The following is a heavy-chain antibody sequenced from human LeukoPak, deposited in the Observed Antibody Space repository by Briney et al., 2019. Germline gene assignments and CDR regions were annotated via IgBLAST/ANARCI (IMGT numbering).Heavy chain of an antibody. V-gene: IGHV4-4*02. J-gene: IGHJ4*02. D-gene: IGHD2-21*02. Sequence: SETLSLTCAVSGGSISSSNWWSWVRQPPGKGLEWIGEIYHSGSTNYNPSLKSRVTISVDKSKNQFSLKLSSVTAADTAVYYCAKDQGAYCGGDCYSAPDYWGQGTLVTVSS. CDR3: AKDQGAYCGGDCYSAPDY. CDR1: GGSISSSNW. CDR2: IYHSGST.